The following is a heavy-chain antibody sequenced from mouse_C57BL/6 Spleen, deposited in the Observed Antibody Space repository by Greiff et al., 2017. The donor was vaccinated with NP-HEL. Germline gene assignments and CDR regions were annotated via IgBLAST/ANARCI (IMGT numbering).Heavy chain of an antibody. CDR3: ARWGYGSGYFDV. CDR1: GYTFTSYW. J-gene: IGHJ1*03. V-gene: IGHV1-64*01. D-gene: IGHD1-1*01. CDR2: IHPNSGST. Sequence: QVQLKQPGAELVKPGASVKLSCKASGYTFTSYWMHWVKQRPGQGLEWIGMIHPNSGSTNYNEKFKSKATLTVDKSSSTAYMQLSSLTSEDSAVYYCARWGYGSGYFDVWGTGTTVTVSS.